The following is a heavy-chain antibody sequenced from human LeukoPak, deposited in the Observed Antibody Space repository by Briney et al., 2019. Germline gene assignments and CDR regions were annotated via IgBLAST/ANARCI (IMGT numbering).Heavy chain of an antibody. V-gene: IGHV3-30*02. Sequence: PGGSLRLSCAASGFTFSSYGMHWVRQAPGKGLEWVAFIRYDGSNKNYADSVKGRFTISRDNSKNTLYLQMNSLRAEDTAVYYCAKAKDSSGYYRTAEYFQHWGQGTLVTVSS. D-gene: IGHD3-22*01. CDR3: AKAKDSSGYYRTAEYFQH. J-gene: IGHJ1*01. CDR2: IRYDGSNK. CDR1: GFTFSSYG.